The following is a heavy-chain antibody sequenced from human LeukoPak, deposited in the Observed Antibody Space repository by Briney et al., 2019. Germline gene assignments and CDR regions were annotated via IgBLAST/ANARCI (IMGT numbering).Heavy chain of an antibody. CDR1: GFTFSDFY. Sequence: PGGSLRLSCAASGFTFSDFYMSWIRQAPGKGLEWVSYISTSGRTIYYADSVKGRFTISSDNAKNSLYLQMNSLRAEDTAVYYCASSSEGEFDYWGQGTLVTVSS. CDR2: ISTSGRTI. D-gene: IGHD3-10*01. V-gene: IGHV3-11*01. J-gene: IGHJ4*02. CDR3: ASSSEGEFDY.